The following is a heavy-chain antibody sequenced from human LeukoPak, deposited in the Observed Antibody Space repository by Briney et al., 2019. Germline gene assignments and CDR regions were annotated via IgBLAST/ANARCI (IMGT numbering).Heavy chain of an antibody. V-gene: IGHV4-34*01. Sequence: SETLSLTCAVYGGSFSGYFWSWIRQPPGKGLEWIGEINRSGSSTYNPSLKSRVTISVDTSKNQFSLKLNSVTAADTAVYYCARFGTYWGQGILVTVSS. CDR3: ARFGTY. J-gene: IGHJ4*02. D-gene: IGHD3-10*01. CDR2: INRSGSS. CDR1: GGSFSGYF.